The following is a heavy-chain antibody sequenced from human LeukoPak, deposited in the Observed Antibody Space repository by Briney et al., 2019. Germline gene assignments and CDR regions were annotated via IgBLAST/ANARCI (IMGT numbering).Heavy chain of an antibody. CDR1: GFTFSNYA. Sequence: SGGSLRLSCAASGFTFSNYAMSWVRQAPGKGLEWVSTISNSGGSTYSADSMKGRFTISRDNSKNTLFLQMSGLGAEDTAVYYCASVHNYYGSGSYSYWGQGTLVTVSS. V-gene: IGHV3-23*01. CDR2: ISNSGGST. J-gene: IGHJ4*02. D-gene: IGHD3-10*01. CDR3: ASVHNYYGSGSYSY.